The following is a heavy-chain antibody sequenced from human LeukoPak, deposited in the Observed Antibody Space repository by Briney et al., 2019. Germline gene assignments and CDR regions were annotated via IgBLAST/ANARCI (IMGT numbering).Heavy chain of an antibody. CDR2: ISHSGRT. CDR3: ARSEYYGSGSYRFDP. J-gene: IGHJ5*02. V-gene: IGHV4-4*02. Sequence: SETLSLTCAVSGGSISSSKWWSWVRQPPGKGLEWIGEISHSGRTNYNPSLKSRVTISVDRSKNQFSLKLSSVTAADTAVYYCARSEYYGSGSYRFDPWGQGTLVTVSS. CDR1: GGSISSSKW. D-gene: IGHD3-10*01.